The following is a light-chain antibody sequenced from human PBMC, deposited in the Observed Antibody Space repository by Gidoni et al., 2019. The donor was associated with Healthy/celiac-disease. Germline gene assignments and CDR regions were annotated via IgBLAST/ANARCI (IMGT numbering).Light chain of an antibody. CDR2: AAS. CDR3: QQSYSTPPT. CDR1: QSISSY. Sequence: DIQMTQAPSSLSASVGDRVTITFRASQSISSYLNWYQQKPGKAPKILIYAASSLQSGVPSRFSGSGSGIDFTLTISSLQLEHFATYYCQQSYSTPPTFXHXTKVDLK. J-gene: IGKJ3*01. V-gene: IGKV1-39*01.